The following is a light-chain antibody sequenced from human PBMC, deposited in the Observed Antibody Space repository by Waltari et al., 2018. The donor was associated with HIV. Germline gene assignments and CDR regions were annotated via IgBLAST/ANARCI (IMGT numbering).Light chain of an antibody. Sequence: QSVLPQPPSVSAAPGPKVTIPCSGSNCTIGNNQVSWYQQLPGTPPKLLIYDNNKRPSGIPDRFSASKSGTSAILGITGLQTGDEAEYYCGAWDSSLSAVVFGTGTKVTVL. CDR3: GAWDSSLSAVV. J-gene: IGLJ1*01. CDR1: NCTIGNNQ. CDR2: DNN. V-gene: IGLV1-51*01.